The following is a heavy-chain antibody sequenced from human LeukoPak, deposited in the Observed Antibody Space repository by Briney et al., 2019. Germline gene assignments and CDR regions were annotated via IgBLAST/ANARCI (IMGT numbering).Heavy chain of an antibody. J-gene: IGHJ4*02. Sequence: PGGSLRLSCAASGFTFSSYAMSWVRQAPGKGLEWVSAISGSGGSTYYADSVKGRFTISRDNSKNTLYLQMNSLRAEDTAVYYCAKDCLNTVVTPNFDYWGQGTLVTVSS. CDR1: GFTFSSYA. V-gene: IGHV3-23*01. CDR3: AKDCLNTVVTPNFDY. D-gene: IGHD4-23*01. CDR2: ISGSGGST.